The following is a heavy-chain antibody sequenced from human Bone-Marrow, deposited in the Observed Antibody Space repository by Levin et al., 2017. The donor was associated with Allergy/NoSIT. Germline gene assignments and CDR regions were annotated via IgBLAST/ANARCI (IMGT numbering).Heavy chain of an antibody. Sequence: WASVKVSCKASGGTYSSYAINWVRQAPGQGLEWMGVIVPKLDTTNYAQRFQGRVTITADKSTSTAYMELNSLKSEDTAIYYCATVAGQGSWGQGTLVTVS. CDR1: GGTYSSYA. CDR3: ATVAGQGS. J-gene: IGHJ5*02. V-gene: IGHV1-69*06. CDR2: IVPKLDTT. D-gene: IGHD6-19*01.